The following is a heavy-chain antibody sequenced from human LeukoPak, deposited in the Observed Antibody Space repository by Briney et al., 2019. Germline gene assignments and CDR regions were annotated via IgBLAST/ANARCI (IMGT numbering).Heavy chain of an antibody. CDR3: AHRKNYYDSSVFDN. CDR2: IYWDDDR. Sequence: SGPTLVNPTQTLTLTCTFSGFSLNTRGVGVGWIRQPPGRALEWLALIYWDDDRRYSPSLKSRLTITKDTSKNQVVLTMANMDPVDTATYFCAHRKNYYDSSVFDNWGQGTLVTVSS. J-gene: IGHJ4*02. CDR1: GFSLNTRGVG. V-gene: IGHV2-5*02. D-gene: IGHD3-22*01.